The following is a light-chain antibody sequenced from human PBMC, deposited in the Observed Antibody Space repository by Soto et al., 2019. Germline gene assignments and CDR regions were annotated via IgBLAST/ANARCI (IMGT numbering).Light chain of an antibody. J-gene: IGKJ4*01. CDR3: QNYNDYPLT. Sequence: DIQMTQSPSTLSASIGDRVTITCRASQSISTWLDWYQQKPGQAPKVLIYKASNLETGVPSRFSGSGSGTEFTLTINSLQPDDFAAYYCQNYNDYPLTFGGGTKVEIK. CDR2: KAS. V-gene: IGKV1-5*03. CDR1: QSISTW.